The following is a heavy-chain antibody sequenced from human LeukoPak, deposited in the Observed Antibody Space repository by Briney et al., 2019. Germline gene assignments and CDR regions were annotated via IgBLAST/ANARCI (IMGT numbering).Heavy chain of an antibody. CDR3: TTETF. V-gene: IGHV3-15*01. CDR2: VKSKTVGGTI. Sequence: GGSLRLSCTASGLTFSKAWMTWVRQAPGEGLEWVGHVKSKTVGGTIEYATPVRGRFTISRDDSKNTFYVQMNSLKTEDTAVYYCTTETFWGQGTLVTVSS. J-gene: IGHJ4*02. CDR1: GLTFSKAW. D-gene: IGHD3-16*01.